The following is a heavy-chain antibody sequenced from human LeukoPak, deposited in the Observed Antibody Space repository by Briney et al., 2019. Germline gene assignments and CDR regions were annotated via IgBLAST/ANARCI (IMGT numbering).Heavy chain of an antibody. Sequence: SETXSXXXTVSGGSISSXYXXXIRQPPGKGXXXXXXXXYSGNTNYNPSLKGRVTISVDTSKNQFSLKLSSVTAADTAVYYCARHSSYDILTGYLEGWFDPWGQGTLVTVSS. CDR2: XXYSGNT. J-gene: IGHJ5*02. CDR3: ARHSSYDILTGYLEGWFDP. D-gene: IGHD3-9*01. V-gene: IGHV4-59*08. CDR1: GGSISSXY.